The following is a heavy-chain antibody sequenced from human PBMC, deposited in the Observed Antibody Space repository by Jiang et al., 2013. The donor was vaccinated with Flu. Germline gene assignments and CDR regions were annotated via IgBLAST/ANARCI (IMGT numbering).Heavy chain of an antibody. CDR3: ARAREGYDSSGYYRHTDWFDP. J-gene: IGHJ5*02. CDR2: ISSSSSYI. Sequence: VRQAPGKGLEWVSSISSSSSYIHYADSVKGRFTISRDNAKNSLYLQMNSLRAEDTAVYYCARAREGYDSSGYYRHTDWFDPWGQGTLVTVSS. V-gene: IGHV3-21*01. D-gene: IGHD3-22*01.